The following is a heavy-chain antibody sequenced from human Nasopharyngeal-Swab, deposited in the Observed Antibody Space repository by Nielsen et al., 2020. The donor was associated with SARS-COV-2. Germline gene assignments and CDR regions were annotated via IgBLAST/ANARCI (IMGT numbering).Heavy chain of an antibody. V-gene: IGHV3-30-3*01. D-gene: IGHD6-13*01. J-gene: IGHJ6*02. Sequence: GGSLRLSCAASGFTFSSYAMHWVRQAPGKGLEWVAVISYDGSKKYYADSVKGRFTISRDNSKNTLYLQMNSLRADDTAVYYCARDQGSSWYTYYYYYGMDVWGQGTTVTVSS. CDR2: ISYDGSKK. CDR1: GFTFSSYA. CDR3: ARDQGSSWYTYYYYYGMDV.